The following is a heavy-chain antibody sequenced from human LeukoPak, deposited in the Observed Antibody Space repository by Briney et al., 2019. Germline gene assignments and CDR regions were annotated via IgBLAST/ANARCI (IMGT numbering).Heavy chain of an antibody. V-gene: IGHV3-64D*09. J-gene: IGHJ6*02. D-gene: IGHD6-19*01. CDR2: ISSNGGST. CDR3: GKDTKSRSLPGIAVAGTSNYYGMDV. Sequence: GGSLRLSCSASGFSFSSYAMHWVRQAPEKGLEHVSAISSNGGSTYYADSVKGRFTIARDNSKNTLYLQMSSLRAEDTAVYYCGKDTKSRSLPGIAVAGTSNYYGMDVWGQGTTVTVSS. CDR1: GFSFSSYA.